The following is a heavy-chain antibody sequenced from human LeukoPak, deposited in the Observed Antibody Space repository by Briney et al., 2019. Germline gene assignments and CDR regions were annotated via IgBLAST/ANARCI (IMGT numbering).Heavy chain of an antibody. CDR3: ARAQPFYCGGDCWDAFDI. CDR2: ISAYNGNT. V-gene: IGHV1-18*01. CDR1: GYTFTSYG. Sequence: GASVKVSCKASGYTFTSYGISWVRQAPGQGLEWMGWISAYNGNTNYAQKLQGRVTMTTDTSTSTAYMELRSLRSDDTAVYYCARAQPFYCGGDCWDAFDIWGQGTMVTVSS. J-gene: IGHJ3*02. D-gene: IGHD2-21*02.